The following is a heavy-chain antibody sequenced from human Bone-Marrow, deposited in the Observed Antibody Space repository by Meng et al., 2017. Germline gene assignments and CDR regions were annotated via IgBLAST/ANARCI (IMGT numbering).Heavy chain of an antibody. V-gene: IGHV3-33*01. CDR2: IWYDGSNK. J-gene: IGHJ3*02. CDR3: ARSYYDILTGESTNAFDI. CDR1: GFTFSSYG. D-gene: IGHD3-9*01. Sequence: GESLKISCAASGFTFSSYGMHWVRQAPGKGLEWVAVIWYDGSNKYYADSVKGRFTISRDNSKNTLYLQMNSLRAEDTAVYHCARSYYDILTGESTNAFDIWGQGTMVTVSS.